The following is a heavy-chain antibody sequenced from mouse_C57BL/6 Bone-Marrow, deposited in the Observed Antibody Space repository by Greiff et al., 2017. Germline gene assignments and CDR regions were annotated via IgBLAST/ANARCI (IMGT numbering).Heavy chain of an antibody. V-gene: IGHV1-55*01. Sequence: QVQLQQPGAELVKPGASVKMSCKASGYTFTSYWITWVKQRPGQGLEWIGDIYPGSGSTNYNEKFKSKATLTVDTSSSTAYMQLSSRTSEDSAVYYCARGGSSYWYFDVWGTGTTVTVSS. CDR1: GYTFTSYW. J-gene: IGHJ1*03. CDR3: ARGGSSYWYFDV. CDR2: IYPGSGST. D-gene: IGHD1-1*01.